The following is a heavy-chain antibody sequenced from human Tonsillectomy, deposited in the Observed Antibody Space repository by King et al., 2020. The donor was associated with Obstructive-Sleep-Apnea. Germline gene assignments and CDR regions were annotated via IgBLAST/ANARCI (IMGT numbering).Heavy chain of an antibody. J-gene: IGHJ6*02. Sequence: VQLVESGGGVVQPGRSLRLSCAASGFTFSSYGMHWVRQAPGKGLEWVAVISYDGSNKYYADSVKGRFTISRDNSQNTLYLQMNSLRAEDTAVYYCAKVHEQDSWDYYGMDVWGQGTTVTVSS. CDR2: ISYDGSNK. CDR3: AKVHEQDSWDYYGMDV. V-gene: IGHV3-30*18. D-gene: IGHD3-16*01. CDR1: GFTFSSYG.